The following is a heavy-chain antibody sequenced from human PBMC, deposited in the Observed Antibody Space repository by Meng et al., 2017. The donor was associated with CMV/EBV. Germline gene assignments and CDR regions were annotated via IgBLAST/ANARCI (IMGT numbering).Heavy chain of an antibody. D-gene: IGHD1-26*01. CDR3: ARVASGSYRAFDY. Sequence: QLQLQESGPGLVKPSETLSLTCTVSGGSISSSSYYWGWIRHPPGKGLEWIGSIYYSGSTYYNPSLKSRVTISVDTSKNQFSLKLSSVTAADTAVYYCARVASGSYRAFDYWGQGTLVTVSS. J-gene: IGHJ4*02. CDR1: GGSISSSSYY. CDR2: IYYSGST. V-gene: IGHV4-39*07.